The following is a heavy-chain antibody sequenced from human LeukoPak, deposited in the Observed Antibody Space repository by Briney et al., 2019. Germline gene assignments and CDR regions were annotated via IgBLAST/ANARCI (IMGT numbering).Heavy chain of an antibody. J-gene: IGHJ3*01. V-gene: IGHV3-74*01. Sequence: VGSLRLSCAASGFTFSSYWMHWVRQAPGKGLVWVSRINSDGTTTNYADSVQGRVTISRDNAKNTLYLQMNSLRAEDTAVYYCAREWSGFDFWGQGTTVTVSS. D-gene: IGHD2-15*01. CDR2: INSDGTTT. CDR1: GFTFSSYW. CDR3: AREWSGFDF.